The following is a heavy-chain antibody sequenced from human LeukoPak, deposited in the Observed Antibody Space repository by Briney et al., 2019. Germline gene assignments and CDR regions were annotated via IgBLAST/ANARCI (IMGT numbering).Heavy chain of an antibody. CDR2: INPNSGGT. Sequence: ASVKVSCKASGYTFTSYGISWVRQAPGQGLEWMGRINPNSGGTNYAQKFQGRVTMTRDTSISTAYMELSRLRSDDTAVYYCARVYYDFWSGASPLDYWGQGTLVTVSS. J-gene: IGHJ4*02. V-gene: IGHV1-2*06. D-gene: IGHD3-3*01. CDR3: ARVYYDFWSGASPLDY. CDR1: GYTFTSYG.